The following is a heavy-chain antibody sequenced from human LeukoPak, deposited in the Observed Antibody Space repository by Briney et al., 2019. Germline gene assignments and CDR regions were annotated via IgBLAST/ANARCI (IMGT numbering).Heavy chain of an antibody. CDR2: ISYDGSNK. Sequence: PGRSLRLSCAASGFTFSSYGMHWVRQAPGKGLEWVAVISYDGSNKYYADSVKGRFTISRDNSKNTLYLQMNSLRAEDTAVYYCAKGTGYCSSTSCYSGGIDYWSQGTLVTVSS. J-gene: IGHJ4*02. V-gene: IGHV3-30*18. D-gene: IGHD2-2*02. CDR1: GFTFSSYG. CDR3: AKGTGYCSSTSCYSGGIDY.